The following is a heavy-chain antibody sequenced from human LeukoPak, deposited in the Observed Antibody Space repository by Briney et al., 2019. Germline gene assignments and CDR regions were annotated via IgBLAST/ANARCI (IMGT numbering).Heavy chain of an antibody. D-gene: IGHD2-8*01. J-gene: IGHJ6*03. CDR2: ISSSSSTI. V-gene: IGHV3-48*01. Sequence: GGSLRLSCAASGFTFSSYSMNWVRRAPGKGLEWVSYISSSSSTIYYADSVKGRFTISRDNAKNSLYLQMNSLRAEDTAVYYCARADALGYYYYYMDVWGKGTTVTVSS. CDR1: GFTFSSYS. CDR3: ARADALGYYYYYMDV.